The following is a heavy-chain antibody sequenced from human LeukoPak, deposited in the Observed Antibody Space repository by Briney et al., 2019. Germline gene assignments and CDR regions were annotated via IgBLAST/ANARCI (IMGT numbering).Heavy chain of an antibody. CDR1: GFTFSSYG. CDR2: IRHDGSNK. D-gene: IGHD3-22*01. J-gene: IGHJ4*02. CDR3: AKDYYDSQGFDY. Sequence: GGSLRLSCAVSGFTFSSYGMHWVRQAPGKGLEWVAFIRHDGSNKYYADSVKGRFTISGDNSKNTLYLQMNSLRAEDTAVYYCAKDYYDSQGFDYWGQGTLVTVSS. V-gene: IGHV3-30*02.